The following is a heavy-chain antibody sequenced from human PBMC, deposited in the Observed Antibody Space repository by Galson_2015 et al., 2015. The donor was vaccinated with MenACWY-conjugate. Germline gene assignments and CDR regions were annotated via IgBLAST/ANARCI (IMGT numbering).Heavy chain of an antibody. CDR1: GYTFTSYG. V-gene: IGHV1-18*01. Sequence: SVKVSCKASGYTFTSYGISWVRQAPGQGLEWMGWISAYNGNTNYAQKLQGRVTMTTDTSTSTAYMELRSLRSDDTAVYYCAREWGSNYYYYGMDVWGQGTTVTVSS. J-gene: IGHJ6*02. CDR2: ISAYNGNT. D-gene: IGHD7-27*01. CDR3: AREWGSNYYYYGMDV.